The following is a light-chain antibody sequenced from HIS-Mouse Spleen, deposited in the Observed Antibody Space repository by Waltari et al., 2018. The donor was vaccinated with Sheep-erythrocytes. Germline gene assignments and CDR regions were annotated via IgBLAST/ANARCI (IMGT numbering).Light chain of an antibody. CDR2: DVS. CDR3: QAWDSSTVV. J-gene: IGLJ2*01. V-gene: IGLV2-11*01. Sequence: QSALTQPRSVSGSPGQSVTISCTGTSSDVGGYNYVSWYQQHPGKAPKLMIYDVSKRTSWVPDRFSGSKSGNTASLTISGLQAMDEADYYCQAWDSSTVVFGGGTKLTVL. CDR1: SSDVGGYNY.